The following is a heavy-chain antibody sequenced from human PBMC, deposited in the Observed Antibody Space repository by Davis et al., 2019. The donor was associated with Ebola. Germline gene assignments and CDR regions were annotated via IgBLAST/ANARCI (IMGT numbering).Heavy chain of an antibody. V-gene: IGHV5-51*01. CDR2: IYPGDSDT. CDR1: GYSFTSYW. J-gene: IGHJ4*02. Sequence: ESPKLSRKGSGYSFTSYWIGWVRQMPGKGLEWMWIIYPGDSDTRYSPSFQGQVTVTADKAISTAYLQWSSLKASDAAMYYCARHSGSCWFLDYWGQGTLVTVSS. CDR3: ARHSGSCWFLDY. D-gene: IGHD6-19*01.